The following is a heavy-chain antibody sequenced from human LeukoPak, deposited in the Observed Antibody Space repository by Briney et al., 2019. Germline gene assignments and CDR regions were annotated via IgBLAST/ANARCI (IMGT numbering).Heavy chain of an antibody. CDR1: GFTLGDYG. CDR2: IRSKPYGGTT. V-gene: IGHV3-49*04. CDR3: TRKGYTSFWYGGACEY. J-gene: IGHJ4*02. D-gene: IGHD6-13*01. Sequence: PGRSLRLSCTASGFTLGDYGMSWVRQAPGKGLEWVGFIRSKPYGGTTEYAASVKGRFTSSRVASKILAYLQMSSLKTEDTVVYYCTRKGYTSFWYGGACEYWGQGTLVTVSS.